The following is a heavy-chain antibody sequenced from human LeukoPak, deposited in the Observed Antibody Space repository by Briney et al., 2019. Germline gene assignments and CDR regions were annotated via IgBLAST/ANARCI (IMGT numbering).Heavy chain of an antibody. D-gene: IGHD4-17*01. Sequence: PSETLSLTCSVSGGSINSYYWSWIRQPPGKGLEWIGYIYYTGNTNYNPSLKSRVTISVDTSKNQISLRLTSLTAADTAVYYCARAGLNDYGASYYFDYWGQGTLVTVSS. CDR2: IYYTGNT. J-gene: IGHJ4*02. CDR3: ARAGLNDYGASYYFDY. CDR1: GGSINSYY. V-gene: IGHV4-59*08.